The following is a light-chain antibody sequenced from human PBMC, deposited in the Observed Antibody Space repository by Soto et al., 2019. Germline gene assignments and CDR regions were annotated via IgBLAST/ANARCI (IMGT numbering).Light chain of an antibody. V-gene: IGKV3-15*01. J-gene: IGKJ1*01. CDR1: QSVSSN. CDR3: QQYNNWPMWT. Sequence: EIMMTQSPATLSVSPGERATLSCRASQSVSSNLAWYQQKPGQAPRLLIYGASARATGIPARFSGSGSGTEFTLTISSLQSEDFAVYYCQQYNNWPMWTFGHGTKVEIK. CDR2: GAS.